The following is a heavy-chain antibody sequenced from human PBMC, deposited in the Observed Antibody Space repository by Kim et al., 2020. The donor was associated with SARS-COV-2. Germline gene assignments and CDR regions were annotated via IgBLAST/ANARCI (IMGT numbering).Heavy chain of an antibody. D-gene: IGHD2-2*01. J-gene: IGHJ6*02. Sequence: ASVKVSCKASGYTFTSYGISWVRQAPGQGLEWMGWISAYNGNTNYAQKLQGRVTMTTDTSTSTAYMELRSLRSDDTAVYYCARDPGCSSTSCYGYYYYYGMDVWGQGTTVTVSS. V-gene: IGHV1-18*04. CDR2: ISAYNGNT. CDR1: GYTFTSYG. CDR3: ARDPGCSSTSCYGYYYYYGMDV.